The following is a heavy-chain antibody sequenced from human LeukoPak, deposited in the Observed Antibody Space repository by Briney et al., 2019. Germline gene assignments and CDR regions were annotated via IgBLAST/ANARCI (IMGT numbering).Heavy chain of an antibody. V-gene: IGHV4-34*01. CDR2: INHSGST. CDR3: ARFAITRIQLWSRVFDY. J-gene: IGHJ4*02. D-gene: IGHD5-18*01. Sequence: PSETLSLTCAVYGGSFSGYYWSWIRQPPGKGLEWIGEINHSGSTNYNPSLKSRVTISVDTSKNQFSLKLSSVTAADTAVYYCARFAITRIQLWSRVFDYWGQGTLVTVSS. CDR1: GGSFSGYY.